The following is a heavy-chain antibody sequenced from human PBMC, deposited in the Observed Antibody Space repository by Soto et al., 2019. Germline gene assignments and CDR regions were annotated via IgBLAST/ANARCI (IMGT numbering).Heavy chain of an antibody. CDR2: IIPIFGTA. D-gene: IGHD6-13*01. V-gene: IGHV1-69*13. CDR3: ARAGSSSSWFNAFDI. CDR1: GGTFSSYA. J-gene: IGHJ3*02. Sequence: SVKVSCKASGGTFSSYAISWVRQAPGQGLEWMGGIIPIFGTANYAQKFQGRVTITADESTSTAYMELSSLRSEDTAVYYCARAGSSSSWFNAFDIWGQGTMGTVSS.